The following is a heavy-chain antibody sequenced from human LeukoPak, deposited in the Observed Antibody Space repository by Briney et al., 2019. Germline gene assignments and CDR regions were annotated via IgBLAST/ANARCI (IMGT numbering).Heavy chain of an antibody. Sequence: GGSLRLSCAASGFTFSSYAMSWVRQAPGKGLEWVSTISGGGGSTYYADSVKGRFTISRDNSKNTPYLQMNSLRAEDTAVFYCAKSGLSGSTYYFDYWGQGTLVTVSS. D-gene: IGHD6-19*01. CDR1: GFTFSSYA. V-gene: IGHV3-23*01. J-gene: IGHJ4*02. CDR3: AKSGLSGSTYYFDY. CDR2: ISGGGGST.